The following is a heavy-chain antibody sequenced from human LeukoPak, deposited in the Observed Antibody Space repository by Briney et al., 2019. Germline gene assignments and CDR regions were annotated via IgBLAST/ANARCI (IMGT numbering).Heavy chain of an antibody. Sequence: SETLSLTCTVSGGSISSSSYYWSWIRQPPGKGLEWIGYIYYSGSTYYNASLQSRVTISIDTSKNQFSLRLNSVTAADTAMYYCAKSGGYGLIDYWGQGTRVTVSS. J-gene: IGHJ4*02. V-gene: IGHV4-39*01. D-gene: IGHD1-26*01. CDR2: IYYSGST. CDR3: AKSGGYGLIDY. CDR1: GGSISSSSYY.